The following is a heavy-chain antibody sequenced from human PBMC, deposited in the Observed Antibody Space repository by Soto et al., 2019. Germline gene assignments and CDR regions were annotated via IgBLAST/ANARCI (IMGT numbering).Heavy chain of an antibody. J-gene: IGHJ4*02. CDR3: TRCGNYSPDY. CDR2: SRNKANSYTT. V-gene: IGHV3-72*01. Sequence: EVQLVESGGGLVQPGGSLRLSCAASGFTFSDHYMDWVRQAPGKGLEWVGRSRNKANSYTTEHAASVKGRFTISRDDSKNSLYLQMNSLKTEDTAVYYCTRCGNYSPDYWGQGTLVTVSS. D-gene: IGHD2-15*01. CDR1: GFTFSDHY.